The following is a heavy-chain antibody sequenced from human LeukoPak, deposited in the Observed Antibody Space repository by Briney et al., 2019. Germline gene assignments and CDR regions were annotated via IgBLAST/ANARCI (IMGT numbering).Heavy chain of an antibody. CDR3: ARSRVGDYDILTGYYNWFDP. CDR2: ISGSGGST. CDR1: GFTFSSYA. Sequence: GGSLRLSCAASGFTFSSYAMSWVRQAPGKGLEWVSAISGSGGSTYYADSVKGRFTISRDNSKNTLYLQMNSLRAEDTAVYYCARSRVGDYDILTGYYNWFDPWGQGTLVTVSS. J-gene: IGHJ5*02. D-gene: IGHD3-9*01. V-gene: IGHV3-23*01.